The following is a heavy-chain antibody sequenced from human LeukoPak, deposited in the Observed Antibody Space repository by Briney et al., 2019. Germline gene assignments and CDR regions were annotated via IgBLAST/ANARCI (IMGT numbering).Heavy chain of an antibody. D-gene: IGHD4-11*01. J-gene: IGHJ5*02. V-gene: IGHV1-69*13. CDR3: ARDTVRGTNWFDP. CDR2: ITPIFGTA. CDR1: GGAFSSYD. Sequence: SVKVSCKTSGGAFSSYDISWLRQAPGQGLEWMGGITPIFGTANYAQKFQGRVTITAVESMSTAYMELSSLRSGDTAVYYCARDTVRGTNWFDPWGQGTLVTVSS.